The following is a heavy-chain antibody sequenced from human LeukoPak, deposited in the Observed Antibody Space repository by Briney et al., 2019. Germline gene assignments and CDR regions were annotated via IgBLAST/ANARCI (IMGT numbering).Heavy chain of an antibody. Sequence: PSETLSLTCSVSGGSISSSNYYWSWIRQPAGKGLEWIGRIYTSESTNYNPSLKSRVTISVDTSRNQFSLKLSSVTAADTAVYYCARGFNGGGYDYYDYWGQGTLVTVSS. D-gene: IGHD5-12*01. CDR2: IYTSEST. CDR3: ARGFNGGGYDYYDY. V-gene: IGHV4-61*02. CDR1: GGSISSSNYY. J-gene: IGHJ4*01.